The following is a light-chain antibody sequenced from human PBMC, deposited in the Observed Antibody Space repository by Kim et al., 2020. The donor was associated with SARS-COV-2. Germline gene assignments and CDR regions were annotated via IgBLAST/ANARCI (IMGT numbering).Light chain of an antibody. CDR2: SNN. CDR3: AALDDSLNGPV. Sequence: ELTQPPSASGTPGQRVTISCSGSRSNIGSNTVTWYQQLPGTAPKLLIYSNNQRPSGVPDRFSGSKSGTSASLAISGLQSEDEADYYCAALDDSLNGPVFGGGTQLTVL. V-gene: IGLV1-44*01. J-gene: IGLJ2*01. CDR1: RSNIGSNT.